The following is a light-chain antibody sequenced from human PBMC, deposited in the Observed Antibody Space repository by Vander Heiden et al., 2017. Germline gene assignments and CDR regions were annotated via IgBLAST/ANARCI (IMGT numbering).Light chain of an antibody. J-gene: IGKJ4*01. CDR3: QQYDSLPLT. V-gene: IGKV1-33*01. CDR1: QDISNY. Sequence: DIHMTQSPSSLSESVGDRVNITCQASQDISNYLNWYQQRPGKAPKLLIYDASDLETGVPSRFSGSGSGTYFTFTISSLQPEDVATYYCQQYDSLPLTFGGGTKVEIK. CDR2: DAS.